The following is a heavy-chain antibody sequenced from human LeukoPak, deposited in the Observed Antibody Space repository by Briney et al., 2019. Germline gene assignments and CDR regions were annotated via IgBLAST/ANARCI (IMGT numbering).Heavy chain of an antibody. V-gene: IGHV4-30-4*08. CDR1: GVSFSSGGYY. D-gene: IGHD4-17*01. CDR2: IYYSGST. CDR3: ASSDDYGDYGGWWYFDL. J-gene: IGHJ2*01. Sequence: PSETLSLTCTVSGVSFSSGGYYWSWIRQHPGKGLEWIGYIYYSGSTYYNPSLKSRVTISVDTSKNQFSLKLSSVTAADTAVYYCASSDDYGDYGGWWYFDLWGRGTLVTVSS.